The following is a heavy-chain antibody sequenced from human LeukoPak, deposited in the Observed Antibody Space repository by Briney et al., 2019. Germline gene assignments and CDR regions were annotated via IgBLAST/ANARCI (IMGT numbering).Heavy chain of an antibody. CDR1: GFTISSNY. CDR2: IFNSGDT. J-gene: IGHJ3*02. CDR3: ARDPAPATGAFDI. V-gene: IGHV3-53*01. D-gene: IGHD1-1*01. Sequence: PGGSLRLSCAASGFTISSNYMNWVRQAPGKGLEWVSVIFNSGDTYYADSVKGRFTISRDTFKNTLYLQMNSLRVDDTAVYYCARDPAPATGAFDIWGQGTMVIIS.